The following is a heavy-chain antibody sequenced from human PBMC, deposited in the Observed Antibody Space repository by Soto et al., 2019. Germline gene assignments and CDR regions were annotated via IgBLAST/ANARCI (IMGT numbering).Heavy chain of an antibody. Sequence: GGSLRLSCAASGFTFSSYAMSWVRQAPGKGLEWVSAISGSGGSTYYADSVKGRFTISRDNSKNTLYLQMNSLRAEDTAVYYCAKGGVLLWFGEFPSDYWGQGTLVTVSS. D-gene: IGHD3-10*01. CDR2: ISGSGGST. V-gene: IGHV3-23*01. CDR1: GFTFSSYA. J-gene: IGHJ4*02. CDR3: AKGGVLLWFGEFPSDY.